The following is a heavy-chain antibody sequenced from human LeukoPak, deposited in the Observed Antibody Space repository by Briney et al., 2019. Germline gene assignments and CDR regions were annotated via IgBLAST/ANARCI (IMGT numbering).Heavy chain of an antibody. CDR3: ARIGHEDYYFDY. V-gene: IGHV4-59*01. Sequence: SESLSLTCTVSGRSISSYYWSWIRQPPGKGLEWIWYIYHSGSPNYNPSLKSRVTISVGTSNNQFSLKLSSGTAADTPVYYCARIGHEDYYFDYWGQGPLVTVSS. CDR2: IYHSGSP. J-gene: IGHJ4*02. CDR1: GRSISSYY.